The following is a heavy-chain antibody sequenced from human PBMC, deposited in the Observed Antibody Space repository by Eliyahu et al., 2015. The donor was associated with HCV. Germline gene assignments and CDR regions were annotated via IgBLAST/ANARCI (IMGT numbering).Heavy chain of an antibody. CDR3: ARDRPGSDAFDV. J-gene: IGHJ3*01. D-gene: IGHD2-15*01. CDR1: GFXLSSYA. V-gene: IGHV3-23*01. CDR2: INYSGXSA. Sequence: EVQLLXSGGGLVQPGGSLRLXCXAXGFXLSSYAMGWVRQAPGKGLEWVAIINYSGXSAYYADSVKGRFTISRDSSRNTLSLQMSSLRADDTAVYFCARDRPGSDAFDVWGQGTMVTVSS.